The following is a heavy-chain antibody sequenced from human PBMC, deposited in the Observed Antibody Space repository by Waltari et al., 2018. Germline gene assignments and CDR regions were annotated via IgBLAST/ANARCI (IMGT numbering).Heavy chain of an antibody. CDR2: SKSDGSDT. Sequence: EEQLVESGGGLIQPGESLRVSCAVSGFTFSRYWMNWVRQAPGRGRVWDARSKSDGSDTSYADSVKGRFTISRDNAKNTVYLQMKSLRAEDTAVYYCARVARKTYSSPVPGRDYYYGMDVWGLGTTVTVSS. CDR3: ARVARKTYSSPVPGRDYYYGMDV. D-gene: IGHD6-13*01. J-gene: IGHJ6*02. V-gene: IGHV3-74*01. CDR1: GFTFSRYW.